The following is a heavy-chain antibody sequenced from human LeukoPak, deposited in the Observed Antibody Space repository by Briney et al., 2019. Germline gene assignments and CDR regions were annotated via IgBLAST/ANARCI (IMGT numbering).Heavy chain of an antibody. Sequence: GGSLRLSCTASGFTFGDYAMSWVRQAPGKGLEWVGFIRSKAYGGTTEYAASVNGRFTISRDDSKSIAYLQMNSLKTEDTAVYYCTSDEAEDTSYWGQGTLVTVSS. D-gene: IGHD1-26*01. CDR3: TSDEAEDTSY. J-gene: IGHJ4*02. CDR2: IRSKAYGGTT. CDR1: GFTFGDYA. V-gene: IGHV3-49*04.